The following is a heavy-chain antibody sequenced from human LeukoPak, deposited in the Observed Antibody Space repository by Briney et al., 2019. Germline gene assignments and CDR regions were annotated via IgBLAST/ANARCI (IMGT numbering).Heavy chain of an antibody. V-gene: IGHV4-39*01. J-gene: IGHJ4*02. CDR2: IYYSGST. Sequence: SETLSLTCTVSGGSISSSSYYWGWIRQPPGKGLEWIGSIYYSGSTYYNPSLKSRVTISVDTSKNQFSLKLSSVTAADTAVYYCASTGILTGYYSTNFDYWGQGTLVTVSS. D-gene: IGHD3-9*01. CDR3: ASTGILTGYYSTNFDY. CDR1: GGSISSSSYY.